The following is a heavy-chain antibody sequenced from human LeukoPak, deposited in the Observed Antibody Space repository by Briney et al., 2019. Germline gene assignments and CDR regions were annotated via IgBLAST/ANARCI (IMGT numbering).Heavy chain of an antibody. CDR1: GYTFTSYD. CDR2: MNPNSGNT. V-gene: IGHV1-8*01. J-gene: IGHJ6*02. Sequence: ASVKVSCKASGYTFTSYDINWVRQATGQGLEWMGWMNPNSGNTGYAQKFQGRVTMTRNTSISTAYMELSSLRSEDTAVYYCAREVYLARYFDWLLHHYGMDVWGQGTTVTVSS. D-gene: IGHD3-9*01. CDR3: AREVYLARYFDWLLHHYGMDV.